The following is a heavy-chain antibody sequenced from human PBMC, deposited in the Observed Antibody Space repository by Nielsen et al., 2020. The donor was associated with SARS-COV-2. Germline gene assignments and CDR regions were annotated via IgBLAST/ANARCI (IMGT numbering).Heavy chain of an antibody. CDR3: ARDWTPLRYFDWRPDYYYGMDV. V-gene: IGHV3-53*01. D-gene: IGHD3-9*01. CDR2: IYSGGTT. J-gene: IGHJ6*02. Sequence: VRQAPGKGLEWVSVIYSGGTTYYADSVKGRFTISRDNSKNTLYLQMNSLRAEDTAVYYCARDWTPLRYFDWRPDYYYGMDVWGQGTTVTVSS.